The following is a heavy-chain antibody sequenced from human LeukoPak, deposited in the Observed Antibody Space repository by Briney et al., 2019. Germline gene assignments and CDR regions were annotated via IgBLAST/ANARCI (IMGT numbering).Heavy chain of an antibody. CDR2: INAGNGNT. Sequence: ASVKVSCKASGYTFTSYAMHWVRQAPGQRLEWMGWINAGNGNTKYSQEFQGRVTMTRDMSTSTVYMELSSLRSEDMAVYYCARDRGYLGFDPWGQGTLVTVSS. CDR3: ARDRGYLGFDP. V-gene: IGHV1-3*03. CDR1: GYTFTSYA. D-gene: IGHD5-12*01. J-gene: IGHJ5*02.